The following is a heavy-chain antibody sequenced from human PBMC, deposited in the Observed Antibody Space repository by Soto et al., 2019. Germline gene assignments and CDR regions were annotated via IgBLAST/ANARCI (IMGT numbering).Heavy chain of an antibody. D-gene: IGHD2-15*01. CDR2: INHSGSP. CDR3: ARGRRWLPDY. J-gene: IGHJ4*02. V-gene: IGHV4-34*01. CDR1: GGSFSGYY. Sequence: QVQLQQWGAGLLKPSETLSLTCAVYGGSFSGYYWSCIRQPPGKGLEWIGEINHSGSPNYNPSLKSRVTISVDTSKNQFALKLSSVTAADTAVYYCARGRRWLPDYWGQGTLVTVSS.